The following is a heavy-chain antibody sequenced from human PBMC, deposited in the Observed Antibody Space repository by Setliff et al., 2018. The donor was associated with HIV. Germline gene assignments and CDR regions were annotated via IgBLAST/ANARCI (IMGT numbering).Heavy chain of an antibody. Sequence: SETLSLTCTVSGGSISGYYWSWIRQPPGKGLEWIGYITYSGSTRYNPSLKSRVTISIDTSKNQFSLKLSSVTPADTAVYYCASHAPYTSSWNAAAFDIWGQGTMVTVSS. CDR3: ASHAPYTSSWNAAAFDI. V-gene: IGHV4-59*01. D-gene: IGHD6-13*01. CDR1: GGSISGYY. CDR2: ITYSGST. J-gene: IGHJ3*02.